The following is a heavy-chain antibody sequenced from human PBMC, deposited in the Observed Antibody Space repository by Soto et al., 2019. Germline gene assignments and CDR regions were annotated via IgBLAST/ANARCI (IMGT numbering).Heavy chain of an antibody. Sequence: LRLSVAASGXNFSNHWMHWVRQRPGEGLVWVSRITSDGKSKAYAESVKGRFAISRDNAKNTLYLQMNGLTAEDTAVYYCARESGDWPLNWFDPWGQGTLVTVSS. CDR3: ARESGDWPLNWFDP. J-gene: IGHJ5*02. D-gene: IGHD2-21*02. V-gene: IGHV3-74*01. CDR1: GXNFSNHW. CDR2: ITSDGKSK.